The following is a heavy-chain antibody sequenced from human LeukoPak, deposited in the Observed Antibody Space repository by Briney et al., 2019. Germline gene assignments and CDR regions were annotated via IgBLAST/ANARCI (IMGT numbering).Heavy chain of an antibody. CDR2: IYYSGST. D-gene: IGHD6-19*01. Sequence: SETLSLTCTVSGGSISSGGYYWSWIRQHPGKGLEWIGYIYYSGSTYYNPSLKSRVTISVDTSKNQFSLKLSSVTAADTAVYYCARSPLAVYAFDIWGQGTMVTVSS. CDR3: ARSPLAVYAFDI. CDR1: GGSISSGGYY. V-gene: IGHV4-31*03. J-gene: IGHJ3*02.